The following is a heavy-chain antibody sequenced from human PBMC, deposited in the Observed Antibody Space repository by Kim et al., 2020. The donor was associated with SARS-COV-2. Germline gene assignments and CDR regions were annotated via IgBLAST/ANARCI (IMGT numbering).Heavy chain of an antibody. D-gene: IGHD6-25*01. J-gene: IGHJ4*02. CDR3: ARADHFSSGGIDY. Sequence: SETLSLTCTVSGGSISSFYWSWIRQPPGKGLEWIGYIYYSGNTNYNPSLKSRVTISVDMSKNQFSLKLSSVTAADTAVYYCARADHFSSGGIDYWGQGTLVTVSS. V-gene: IGHV4-59*13. CDR1: GGSISSFY. CDR2: IYYSGNT.